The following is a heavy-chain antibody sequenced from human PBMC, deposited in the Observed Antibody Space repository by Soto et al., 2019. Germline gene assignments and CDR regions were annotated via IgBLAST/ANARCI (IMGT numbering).Heavy chain of an antibody. CDR2: IYYSGST. V-gene: IGHV4-31*03. Sequence: SETLSLTCPVSGCSISSGGYYWSWIRQHPGKGLEWIGYIYYSGSTYYNPSLKSRVTISVDTSKNQFSLKLSSVTAADTAVYYCAKEAEESVNEPIPGDCWGQGTVVTVSS. D-gene: IGHD1-1*01. CDR3: AKEAEESVNEPIPGDC. J-gene: IGHJ4*02. CDR1: GCSISSGGYY.